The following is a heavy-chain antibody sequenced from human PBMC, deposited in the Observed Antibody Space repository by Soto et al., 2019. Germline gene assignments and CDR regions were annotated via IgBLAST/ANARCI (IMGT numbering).Heavy chain of an antibody. Sequence: ASVKVSCKASGYTFTSYGISWVRQAPGQGLEWMGRISAYNGNTNYAQKLQGKVTMTTDTTTSTAYMELRSLRTDDTAVYYCARVTTVPHNWFDPWGQGTLVTVSS. CDR1: GYTFTSYG. J-gene: IGHJ5*02. D-gene: IGHD4-17*01. CDR2: ISAYNGNT. V-gene: IGHV1-18*01. CDR3: ARVTTVPHNWFDP.